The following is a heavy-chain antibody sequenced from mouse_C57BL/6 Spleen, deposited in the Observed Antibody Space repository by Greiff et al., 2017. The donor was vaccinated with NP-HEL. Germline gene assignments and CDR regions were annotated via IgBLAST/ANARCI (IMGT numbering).Heavy chain of an antibody. CDR1: GFTFSDYG. D-gene: IGHD2-4*01. Sequence: EVQLVESGGGLVKPGGSLKLSCAASGFTFSDYGMHWVRQAPEKGLEWVAYISSGSSTIYYADTVKGRFTISRDNAKNTLFLQMTSLRSEDTAMYYCARYDYAEAWFAYWGQGTLVTVSA. V-gene: IGHV5-17*01. J-gene: IGHJ3*01. CDR3: ARYDYAEAWFAY. CDR2: ISSGSSTI.